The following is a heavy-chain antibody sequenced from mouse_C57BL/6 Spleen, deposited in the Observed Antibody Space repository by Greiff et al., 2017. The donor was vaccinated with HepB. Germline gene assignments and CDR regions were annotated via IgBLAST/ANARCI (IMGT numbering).Heavy chain of an antibody. Sequence: VQLQQPGTELVKPGASVKLSCKASGYTFTSYWMHWVKQRPGQGLEWIGNINPSNGGTNYNEKFKSKATLTVDKSSSTAYMQLSSLTSEDSAVYYCATPMGGNYVWFAYWGQGTLVTVSA. V-gene: IGHV1-53*01. CDR3: ATPMGGNYVWFAY. J-gene: IGHJ3*01. CDR2: INPSNGGT. CDR1: GYTFTSYW. D-gene: IGHD2-1*01.